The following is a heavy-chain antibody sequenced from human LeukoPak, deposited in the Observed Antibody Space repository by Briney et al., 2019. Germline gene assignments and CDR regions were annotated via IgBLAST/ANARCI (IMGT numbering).Heavy chain of an antibody. J-gene: IGHJ4*02. V-gene: IGHV4-38-2*02. CDR3: AREDGSSGYDDF. CDR2: INHLGSA. D-gene: IGHD5-12*01. CDR1: GYSITSTSF. Sequence: SETLSLTCSVSGYSITSTSFWAWIRQTPGKGLEWIGSINHLGSAYYNPSLESRVTISVDTSKNHFSLNLKSVTAADTAVYYCAREDGSSGYDDFWGQGTLVTVSS.